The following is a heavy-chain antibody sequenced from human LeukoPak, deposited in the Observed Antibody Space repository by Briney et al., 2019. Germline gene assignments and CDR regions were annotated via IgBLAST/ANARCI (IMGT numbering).Heavy chain of an antibody. Sequence: GGSLRLSCAASGFTFSSYAMSWVRQAPGKGLEWVSAISGSGGSTYYADSVKGRFTISRGNSKTTLYLQMNSLRAEDTAVYYCAKTTHDSSGYYYFGYWGQGTLVTVSS. CDR1: GFTFSSYA. CDR3: AKTTHDSSGYYYFGY. CDR2: ISGSGGST. J-gene: IGHJ4*02. D-gene: IGHD3-22*01. V-gene: IGHV3-23*01.